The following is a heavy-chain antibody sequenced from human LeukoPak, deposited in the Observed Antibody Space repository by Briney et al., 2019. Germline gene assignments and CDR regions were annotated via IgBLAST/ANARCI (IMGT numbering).Heavy chain of an antibody. V-gene: IGHV3-23*01. CDR3: AKRVPYSSSSVYFDY. CDR2: ISDSGRDT. CDR1: GFTFSDSY. J-gene: IGHJ4*02. D-gene: IGHD6-6*01. Sequence: GGSLRLSCAASGFTFSDSYMSWVCQAPGKGLEWVSAISDSGRDTYFSDSVKGRFTISRDNSKNALYLQMNSLRAEDTAIYYCAKRVPYSSSSVYFDYWGQGTLVTVSS.